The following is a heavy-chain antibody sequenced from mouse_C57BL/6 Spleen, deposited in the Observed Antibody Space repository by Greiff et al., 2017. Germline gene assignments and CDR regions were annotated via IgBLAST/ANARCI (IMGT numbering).Heavy chain of an antibody. J-gene: IGHJ1*03. Sequence: VQLQQSGAELVRPGASVTLSCKASGYTFTDYEMHWVKQTPVHGLEWIGAIDPETGGTAYNQKFKGKAILTADKSSSTAYMERRSLTSEDSAVYYCTRGGRGYFDVWGTGTTVTVSS. V-gene: IGHV1-15*01. CDR1: GYTFTDYE. D-gene: IGHD3-3*01. CDR3: TRGGRGYFDV. CDR2: IDPETGGT.